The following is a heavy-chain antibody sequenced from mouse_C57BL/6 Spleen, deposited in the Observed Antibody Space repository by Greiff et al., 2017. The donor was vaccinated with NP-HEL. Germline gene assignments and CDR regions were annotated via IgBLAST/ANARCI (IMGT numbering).Heavy chain of an antibody. D-gene: IGHD1-1*01. CDR3: ARSFLFITTVVNAMDY. J-gene: IGHJ4*01. Sequence: EVKLVESGGGLVQPGGSLSLSCAASGFTFTDYYMSWVRQPPGKALEWLGFIRNKANGYTTEYSASVKGRFTISRDNSQSILYLQMNALRAEDSATYYCARSFLFITTVVNAMDYWGQGTSVTVSS. CDR2: IRNKANGYTT. V-gene: IGHV7-3*01. CDR1: GFTFTDYY.